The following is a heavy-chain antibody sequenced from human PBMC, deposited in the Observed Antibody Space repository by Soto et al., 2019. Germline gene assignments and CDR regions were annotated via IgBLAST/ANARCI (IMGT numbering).Heavy chain of an antibody. V-gene: IGHV4-34*01. D-gene: IGHD3-3*01. CDR1: GGSLSGYY. CDR3: ASLRFLEWLFEGWFDP. Sequence: QVQLQQWGAGLLKPSETLSLTCAVYGGSLSGYYWSWIRQPPGKGLEWIGDINHSGSTNYNPSLKSPVTISIDTSKNQFSLKLSSVTAADTAVYYCASLRFLEWLFEGWFDPWGQGTLVSVSS. CDR2: INHSGST. J-gene: IGHJ5*02.